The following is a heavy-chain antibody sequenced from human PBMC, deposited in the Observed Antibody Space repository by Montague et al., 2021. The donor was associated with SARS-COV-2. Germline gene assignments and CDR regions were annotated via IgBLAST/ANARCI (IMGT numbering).Heavy chain of an antibody. Sequence: SETLSLTCAASGASVTSINWWSWVRQPPGRGLEWIAEIHHTGITNFNPSLRSRVSISLDTSKNQFSLTLYSVTAADTAIYYGASHPVFQQLDSWGQGTLVSVSS. CDR2: IHHTGIT. D-gene: IGHD6-13*01. CDR1: GASVTSINW. V-gene: IGHV4-4*02. J-gene: IGHJ4*02. CDR3: ASHPVFQQLDS.